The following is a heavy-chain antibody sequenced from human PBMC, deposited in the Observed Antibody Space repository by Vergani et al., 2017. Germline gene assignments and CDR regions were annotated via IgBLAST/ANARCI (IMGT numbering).Heavy chain of an antibody. Sequence: QVQLQESGPGLVKPSQTLSLTCTVSGGSISSGSYYWGWIRQPPGKGLEWIGSIYYSGSTYYNPSLKSRVTISVDTSKNQFSLKLSSVTAADTAVYYCARLDVEWELLAGYWGQGTLVTVSS. CDR3: ARLDVEWELLAGY. J-gene: IGHJ4*02. V-gene: IGHV4-39*01. CDR1: GGSISSGSYY. D-gene: IGHD1-26*01. CDR2: IYYSGST.